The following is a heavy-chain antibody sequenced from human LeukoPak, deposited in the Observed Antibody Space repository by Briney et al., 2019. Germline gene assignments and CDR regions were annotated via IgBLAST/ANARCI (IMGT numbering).Heavy chain of an antibody. CDR2: INPSGGSI. CDR1: GHTFTSYY. J-gene: IGHJ4*02. V-gene: IGHV1-46*01. CDR3: ARPPDSGRYAYYFDY. D-gene: IGHD1-26*01. Sequence: ASVKVSCKASGHTFTSYYMHWMRQAPGQGLEWMGIINPSGGSISYAQKFQGRVTMTRDTSTSTVYMELSSLRSEDTAVYYCARPPDSGRYAYYFDYWGQGTLVTVSS.